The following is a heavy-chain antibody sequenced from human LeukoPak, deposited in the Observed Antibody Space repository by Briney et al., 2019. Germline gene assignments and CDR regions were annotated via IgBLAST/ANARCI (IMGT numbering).Heavy chain of an antibody. CDR1: GYSISSDYY. D-gene: IGHD3-10*01. J-gene: IGHJ5*02. CDR2: IYYSGST. V-gene: IGHV4-61*01. Sequence: SETLSLTCTVSGYSISSDYYWGWIRQPPGKGLEWIGYIYYSGSTNYNPSLKSRVTISVDTSKNQFSLKLSSVTAADTAVYYCARDSGTTGEVKFDPWGQGTLVTVSS. CDR3: ARDSGTTGEVKFDP.